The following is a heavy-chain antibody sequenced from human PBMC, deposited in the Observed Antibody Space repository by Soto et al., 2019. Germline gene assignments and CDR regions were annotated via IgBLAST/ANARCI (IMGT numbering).Heavy chain of an antibody. J-gene: IGHJ6*02. D-gene: IGHD3-10*01. CDR1: GFTFSNYA. CDR2: ISARGGTT. Sequence: EVQLLESGGDLVQPGGSLRLSCEASGFTFSNYAMSWVRQAPGKGLEWVTGISARGGTTYYVDSVKGRFTISRDNSKNTLYLQMNAVRAEDRAVYYCAKDRGFGAGHGMDVWGQGTTVTVSS. V-gene: IGHV3-23*01. CDR3: AKDRGFGAGHGMDV.